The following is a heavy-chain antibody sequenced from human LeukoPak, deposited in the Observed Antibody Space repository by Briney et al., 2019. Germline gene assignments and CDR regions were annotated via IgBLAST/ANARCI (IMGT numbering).Heavy chain of an antibody. CDR2: IYYSGST. J-gene: IGHJ5*02. V-gene: IGHV4-30-4*01. D-gene: IGHD3-16*01. CDR3: ARGLGYTGALSPEAFDP. CDR1: GGSISSDDYY. Sequence: SETLSLTCTVSGGSISSDDYYWSWIRQPPGKGLEWIGYIYYSGSTYYNPSLKSRVTISVDTSKNQFSLKLSSVTAADTAVYYCARGLGYTGALSPEAFDPWGQGTLVTVSS.